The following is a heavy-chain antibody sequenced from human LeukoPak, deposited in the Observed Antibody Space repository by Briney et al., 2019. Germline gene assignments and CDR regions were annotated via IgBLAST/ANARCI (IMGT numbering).Heavy chain of an antibody. CDR2: IYPGDCDT. CDR1: GYRFTSYW. D-gene: IGHD6-13*01. V-gene: IGHV5-51*01. Sequence: GESLEISFQGSGYRFTSYWIGWGRPMPGKGLEGMGIIYPGDCDTRYSPPFQGQVTISADKSISTAYLQWSSLKASDTAMYYCARHTSPPRAHSSQRYYGMDVWGQGTTVTVSS. J-gene: IGHJ6*02. CDR3: ARHTSPPRAHSSQRYYGMDV.